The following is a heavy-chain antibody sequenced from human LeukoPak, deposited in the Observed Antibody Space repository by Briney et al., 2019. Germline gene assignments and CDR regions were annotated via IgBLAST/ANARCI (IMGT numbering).Heavy chain of an antibody. CDR2: IYYSGST. CDR3: ARDAAYYDSSGYYLGEAFDI. CDR1: GGSISSYY. Sequence: SETLSLTCTVSGGSISSYYWSWIRQPPGKGLEWIGYIYYSGSTNYNPSLKSRVTISVDRSKNQFSLKLSSVTAADTAVYYCARDAAYYDSSGYYLGEAFDIWGQGTMVTVSS. J-gene: IGHJ3*02. V-gene: IGHV4-59*12. D-gene: IGHD3-22*01.